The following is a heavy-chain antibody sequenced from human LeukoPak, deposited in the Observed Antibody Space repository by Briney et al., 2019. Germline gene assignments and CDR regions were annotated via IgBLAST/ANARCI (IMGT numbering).Heavy chain of an antibody. CDR3: ARADFWSGYDAFDI. CDR1: GYTFTSYD. V-gene: IGHV1-8*01. Sequence: ASVKVSCKASGYTFTSYDINWVRQATGQGLEWMGWMNPNSGNTGYAQKFQGRVTMTRNTSISTAYMELSSLRSEDTAMYYCARADFWSGYDAFDIWGQGTMVTVSS. J-gene: IGHJ3*02. CDR2: MNPNSGNT. D-gene: IGHD3-3*01.